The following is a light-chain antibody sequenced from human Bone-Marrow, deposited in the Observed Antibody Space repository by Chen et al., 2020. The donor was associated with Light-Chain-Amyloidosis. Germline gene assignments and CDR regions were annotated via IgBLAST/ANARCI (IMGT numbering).Light chain of an antibody. CDR1: QRILYSSNNMNY. V-gene: IGKV4-1*01. CDR3: QKYYETPYN. Sequence: DIVMTQSPDSLAVSLRASATINSKSSQRILYSSNNMNYLAWYQQKPGQPPKLLIYWASTRYSGVPERCSGSGSGTDVTLTISSLQAEDVATYYCQKYYETPYNFGQGTELEIK. CDR2: WAS. J-gene: IGKJ2*01.